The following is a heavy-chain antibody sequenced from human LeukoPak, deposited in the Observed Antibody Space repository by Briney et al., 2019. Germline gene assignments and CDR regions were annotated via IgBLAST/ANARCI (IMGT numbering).Heavy chain of an antibody. J-gene: IGHJ4*02. D-gene: IGHD4-17*01. Sequence: GGSLRLXCAASGFTFSNAWMSWVRQAPGKGLEWVGRIKSKADGGTIDYAAPVKGRFTISRGDSKNTLYLQMNSLKTEDTAMYYCTTRDPPGSTVTINYFDYWGQGTLVTVSS. CDR2: IKSKADGGTI. V-gene: IGHV3-15*01. CDR3: TTRDPPGSTVTINYFDY. CDR1: GFTFSNAW.